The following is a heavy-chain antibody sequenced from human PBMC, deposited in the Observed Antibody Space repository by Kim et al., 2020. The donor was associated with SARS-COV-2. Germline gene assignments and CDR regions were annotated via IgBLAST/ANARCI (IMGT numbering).Heavy chain of an antibody. V-gene: IGHV7-4-1*02. CDR3: ARLFHYYYYYMDV. D-gene: IGHD3-10*01. J-gene: IGHJ6*03. Sequence: YAQGFTGRFVFSLDTSVSTAYLQISSLKAEDTAVYYCARLFHYYYYYMDVWGKGTTVTVSS.